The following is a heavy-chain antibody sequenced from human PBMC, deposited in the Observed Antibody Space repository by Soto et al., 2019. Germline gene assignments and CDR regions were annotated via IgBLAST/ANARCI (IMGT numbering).Heavy chain of an antibody. CDR1: GFTFSSYS. CDR3: ARDIGLRRTTAFDY. D-gene: IGHD4-17*01. CDR2: ISSSSSTI. V-gene: IGHV3-48*01. J-gene: IGHJ4*02. Sequence: PGGSLRLSCAASGFTFSSYSMNWVRQAPGKGLEWVSYISSSSSTIYYADSVKGRFTISRDNAKNSLYLQMNSLRAEDTAVYYCARDIGLRRTTAFDYWGQGTLVTVSS.